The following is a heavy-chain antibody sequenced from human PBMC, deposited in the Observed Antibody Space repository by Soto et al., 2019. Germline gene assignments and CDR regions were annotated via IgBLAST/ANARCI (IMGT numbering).Heavy chain of an antibody. CDR2: ISCCGGSA. D-gene: IGHD3-3*01. CDR1: GFNFKKFA. CDR3: AKAPGWVIILD. Sequence: GGSLRLSCAVSGFNFKKFAMAWVRQAAGEGLEWVSGISCCGGSASYADSVKGRFSISRDNSKNTLYLQMNSLRAEDTAVYYCAKAPGWVIILDWGQGTLVTVSS. J-gene: IGHJ4*02. V-gene: IGHV3-23*01.